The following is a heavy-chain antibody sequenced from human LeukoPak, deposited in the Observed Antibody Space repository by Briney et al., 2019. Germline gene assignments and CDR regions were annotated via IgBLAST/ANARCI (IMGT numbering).Heavy chain of an antibody. CDR3: ARGIQLWSDY. Sequence: GGSLRLSCAASGFTFRNYGMNWVRQAPGKGLEWVTIIWYDGSNKYYADSVKGRFTISRDNSKNTLYLQMNSLRAEDTAVYYCARGIQLWSDYWGQGTLVTVSS. V-gene: IGHV3-33*01. CDR1: GFTFRNYG. CDR2: IWYDGSNK. J-gene: IGHJ4*02. D-gene: IGHD5-18*01.